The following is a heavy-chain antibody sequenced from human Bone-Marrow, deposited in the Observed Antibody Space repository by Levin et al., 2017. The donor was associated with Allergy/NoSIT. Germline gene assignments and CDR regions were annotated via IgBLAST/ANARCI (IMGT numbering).Heavy chain of an antibody. CDR3: ARDRMRDIVVVVAATQRNWFDP. CDR2: INPNSGGT. D-gene: IGHD2-15*01. CDR1: GYTFTGYY. Sequence: GASVKVSCKASGYTFTGYYMHWVRQAPGQGLEWMGRINPNSGGTNYAQKFQGRVTMTRDTSISTAYMELSRLRSDDTAVYYCARDRMRDIVVVVAATQRNWFDPWGQGTLVTVSS. J-gene: IGHJ5*02. V-gene: IGHV1-2*06.